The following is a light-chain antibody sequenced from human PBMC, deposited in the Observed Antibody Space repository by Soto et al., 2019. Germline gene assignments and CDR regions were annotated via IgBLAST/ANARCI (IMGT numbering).Light chain of an antibody. CDR2: GAS. CDR3: QQYNNWPRT. V-gene: IGKV3-15*01. J-gene: IGKJ1*01. Sequence: ELFMTQAPATLSVAPVEIATLSCRASQSISTLLAWYQQKPGQAPRLLIYGASTRATGIPARFSGSGSGTEFTLTISSLQSEDFAVYYCQQYNNWPRTFGQGTKVDTK. CDR1: QSISTL.